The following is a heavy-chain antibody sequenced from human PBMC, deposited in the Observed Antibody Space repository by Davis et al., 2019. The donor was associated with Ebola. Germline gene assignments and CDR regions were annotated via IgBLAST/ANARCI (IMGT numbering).Heavy chain of an antibody. CDR3: AKGNRGWAYYYYGMDV. Sequence: SLKISCAASGFTFDDYAMHWVRQAPGKGLEWVSGISWNSGSIGYADSVKGRFTISRDNSKNTLYLQMNSLRAEDTAVYYCAKGNRGWAYYYYGMDVWGQGTTVTVSS. V-gene: IGHV3-9*01. CDR1: GFTFDDYA. CDR2: ISWNSGSI. D-gene: IGHD1-14*01. J-gene: IGHJ6*02.